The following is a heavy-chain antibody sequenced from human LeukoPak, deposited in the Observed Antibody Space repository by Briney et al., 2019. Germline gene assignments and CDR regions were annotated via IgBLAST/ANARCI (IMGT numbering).Heavy chain of an antibody. D-gene: IGHD6-19*01. V-gene: IGHV5-51*01. CDR1: GYSFTSYW. CDR2: IYPGDSDT. Sequence: GASLKISWKGSGYSFTSYWIGWVRPLPGKGLEWVGIIYPGDSDTRYSPSFQGQVTISDDKSISTAYLQWSSLKASDTAMYYCATAVEIAVAGRYYYYGMDVWGQGTTVTVSS. J-gene: IGHJ6*02. CDR3: ATAVEIAVAGRYYYYGMDV.